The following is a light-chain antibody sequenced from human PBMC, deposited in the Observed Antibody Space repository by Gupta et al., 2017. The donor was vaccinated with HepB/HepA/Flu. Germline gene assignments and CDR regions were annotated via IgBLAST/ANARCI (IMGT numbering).Light chain of an antibody. J-gene: IGLJ3*02. CDR1: SSNIGSNY. Sequence: QSVLTQPPSASGTPGQRVTISCSGSSSNIGSNYVYWYQQLPGTAPKRRIYRNNQRPSGVPDRFAGSKSGTSASLAISGLRSEDEADYYWAAWDDSLSGGVFGGGTKLTGL. CDR2: RNN. V-gene: IGLV1-47*01. CDR3: AAWDDSLSGGV.